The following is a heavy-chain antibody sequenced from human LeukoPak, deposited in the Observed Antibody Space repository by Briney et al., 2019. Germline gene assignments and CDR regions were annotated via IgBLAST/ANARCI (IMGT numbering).Heavy chain of an antibody. CDR3: AREYYYDSSGYYGDAFDI. Sequence: GASVKVSCKASGGTFSSYAISWVRQAPGQGLEWMGRIIPILGIANYAQKFQGRVTITADKSTSTAYMELSGLRSEDTAVYYCAREYYYDSSGYYGDAFDIWGQGTMVTVSS. CDR2: IIPILGIA. V-gene: IGHV1-69*04. J-gene: IGHJ3*02. CDR1: GGTFSSYA. D-gene: IGHD3-22*01.